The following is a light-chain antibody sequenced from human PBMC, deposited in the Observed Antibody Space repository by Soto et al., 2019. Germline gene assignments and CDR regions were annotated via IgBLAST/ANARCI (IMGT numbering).Light chain of an antibody. CDR3: QQSYSVPYT. CDR1: QTISKS. CDR2: GAS. Sequence: DIQITKSPSSLYASVGDTMSITCRSFQTISKSLNWYQQRPAKAPKLLICGASTLHNGVPPRFSDLGSGTHFTLTIITLQPEDAAAYYCQQSYSVPYTFGQGTKVDIK. J-gene: IGKJ2*01. V-gene: IGKV1-39*01.